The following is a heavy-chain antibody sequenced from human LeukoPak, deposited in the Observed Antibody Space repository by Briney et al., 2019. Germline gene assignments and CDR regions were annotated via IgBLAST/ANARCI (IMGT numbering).Heavy chain of an antibody. D-gene: IGHD3-22*01. Sequence: PGGTLRLSCAASGFTFSYYSMNWVRQAPGKGLEWVSYISSSGSTIYYADSVKGRFTISRDNAKNSLYLQMNSLRAEDTAVYYCARGGIPNYPDSSGYYFGQFRGQGTLVTVSS. CDR3: ARGGIPNYPDSSGYYFGQF. CDR1: GFTFSYYS. CDR2: ISSSGSTI. J-gene: IGHJ4*02. V-gene: IGHV3-48*01.